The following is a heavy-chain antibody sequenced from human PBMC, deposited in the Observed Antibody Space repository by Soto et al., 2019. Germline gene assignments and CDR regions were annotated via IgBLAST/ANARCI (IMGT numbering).Heavy chain of an antibody. D-gene: IGHD2-21*02. V-gene: IGHV3-23*01. J-gene: IGHJ4*02. CDR1: GFTFSSYA. CDR3: AKAGQRDCGGDCYFEGDY. CDR2: ISGSGGRT. Sequence: EVQLLESGGGLVQPGGSLRLSCAASGFTFSSYAMSWVRQAPGKGLQWVSAISGSGGRTYHADSVKGRFTISRDNSKNTLDLQMNSRRAADTAVYYCAKAGQRDCGGDCYFEGDYWGQGPLVTVSS.